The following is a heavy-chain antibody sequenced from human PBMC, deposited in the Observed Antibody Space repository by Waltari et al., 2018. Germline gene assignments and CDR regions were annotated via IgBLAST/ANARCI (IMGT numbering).Heavy chain of an antibody. CDR1: GYTFTSYD. J-gene: IGHJ6*02. D-gene: IGHD6-6*01. Sequence: QVQLVQSGAEVKKPGASVKVSCKASGYTFTSYDINWVRQATGQGLEWMGWMNPNSGNTGYAQKFQGRVTMTRNTSISTAYMELSSLRSEDTAVYYCASSSSHNYYYGMDVWGQGTTVTVSS. CDR2: MNPNSGNT. CDR3: ASSSSHNYYYGMDV. V-gene: IGHV1-8*01.